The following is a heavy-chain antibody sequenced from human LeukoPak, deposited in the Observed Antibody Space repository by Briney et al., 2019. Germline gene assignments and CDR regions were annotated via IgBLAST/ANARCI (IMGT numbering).Heavy chain of an antibody. CDR1: GGSISSYY. J-gene: IGHJ5*02. CDR3: ARDSGYYDSSGYYPIGFDP. D-gene: IGHD3-22*01. Sequence: KSSETLSLTGTVSGGSISSYYWSWIRQPPGKGLEWIGYIYYSGSTNYNPSLKNRLTISVDTSKNQFSLKLSSVTAADTAVYYCARDSGYYDSSGYYPIGFDPWGQGTLVTVSS. CDR2: IYYSGST. V-gene: IGHV4-59*01.